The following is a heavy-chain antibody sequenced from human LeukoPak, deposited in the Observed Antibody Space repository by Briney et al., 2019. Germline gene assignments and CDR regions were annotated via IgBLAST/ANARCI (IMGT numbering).Heavy chain of an antibody. CDR1: GFTFDSFS. V-gene: IGHV3-21*01. Sequence: GGSLRLSCAASGFTFDSFSINWVRQAPGKGLEWVASISSSTTYIYYAGSVKGLFTISRDNAKNSLYLQMNSLRAEDTAVYYCAIVRDNGCYYLDYWGQGTLVTVSS. CDR3: AIVRDNGCYYLDY. D-gene: IGHD2-8*01. J-gene: IGHJ4*02. CDR2: ISSSTTYI.